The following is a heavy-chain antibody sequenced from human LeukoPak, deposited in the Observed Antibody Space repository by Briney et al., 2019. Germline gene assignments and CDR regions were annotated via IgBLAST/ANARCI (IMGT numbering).Heavy chain of an antibody. J-gene: IGHJ5*02. D-gene: IGHD5-24*01. CDR2: ISYDGSNK. Sequence: PGRSLRLSCAASGFTFSSYAMHWVRQAPGKGLEWVAVISYDGSNKYYADSVKGRFTISRDNSKNTLYLQMNSLRAEDTAVYYCARRWVLRGPPTTWGQGTLVTVSS. CDR3: ARRWVLRGPPTT. CDR1: GFTFSSYA. V-gene: IGHV3-30-3*01.